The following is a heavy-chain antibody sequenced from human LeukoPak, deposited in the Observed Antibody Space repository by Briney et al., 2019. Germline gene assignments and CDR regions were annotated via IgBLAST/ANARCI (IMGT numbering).Heavy chain of an antibody. V-gene: IGHV1-2*02. D-gene: IGHD6-19*01. CDR1: GYTFTGYY. CDR3: ARGGSSSGWYLGNWFDP. Sequence: ASVKVSCKASGYTFTGYYMHWVRQAPGQGLEWMGWINPNSGGTNYAQKFQGRVTMTRDTSISTAYMELSRLRSDDTAVYYCARGGSSSGWYLGNWFDPWGQGTLVTVSS. J-gene: IGHJ5*02. CDR2: INPNSGGT.